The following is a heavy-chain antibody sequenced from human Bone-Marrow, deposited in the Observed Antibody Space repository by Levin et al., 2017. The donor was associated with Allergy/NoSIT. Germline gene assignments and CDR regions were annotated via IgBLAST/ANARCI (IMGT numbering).Heavy chain of an antibody. CDR3: GKDISPPPSSGYYLPEY. J-gene: IGHJ4*02. CDR1: GFTFDDYA. Sequence: GGSLRLSCAASGFTFDDYAMHWVRQAPGKGLEWVSSISWNSANIGYADSVKGRFTISRDNAKNSLYLHMNSLRPEDTALYYCGKDISPPPSSGYYLPEYWGQGTLVTVSS. CDR2: ISWNSANI. V-gene: IGHV3-9*01. D-gene: IGHD6-19*01.